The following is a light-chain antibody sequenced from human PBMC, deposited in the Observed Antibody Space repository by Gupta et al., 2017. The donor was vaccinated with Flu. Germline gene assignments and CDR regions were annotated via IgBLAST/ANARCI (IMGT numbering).Light chain of an antibody. CDR3: KQSIQLPLT. CDR1: ESLHRSDSKTF. Sequence: VTAGRPTTICRTCKESLHRSDSKTFLDWYQQRPGQPPHFLIHEVSTRFSGVPDRISGSGSGTEFTLTISPVEAEDVAIYYCKQSIQLPLTFGGGTKVEIK. CDR2: EVS. V-gene: IGKV2D-29*01. J-gene: IGKJ4*02.